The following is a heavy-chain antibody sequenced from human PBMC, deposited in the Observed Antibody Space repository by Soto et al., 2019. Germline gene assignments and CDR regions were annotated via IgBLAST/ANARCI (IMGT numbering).Heavy chain of an antibody. CDR2: IYYSGST. Sequence: QLQLQESGPGLVKPSETLSLTCTVSGGSISSSSYYWGWIRQPPGKGLEWIGSIYYSGSTYYNPSLKSRVTISVDTSKNQFSQKLSSVTAADTAVYYCARSITIFGVVTWADYWGQGTLVTVSS. D-gene: IGHD3-3*01. CDR3: ARSITIFGVVTWADY. CDR1: GGSISSSSYY. J-gene: IGHJ4*02. V-gene: IGHV4-39*01.